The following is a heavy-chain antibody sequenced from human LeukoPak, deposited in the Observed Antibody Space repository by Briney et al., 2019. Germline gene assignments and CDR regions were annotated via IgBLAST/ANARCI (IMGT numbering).Heavy chain of an antibody. D-gene: IGHD3-10*01. CDR1: GGSISSSSYY. CDR3: ASVRWDYDF. J-gene: IGHJ4*02. CDR2: IYYSGST. V-gene: IGHV4-39*01. Sequence: SETLSLTCTVSGGSISSSSYYWGWIRQPPGKGLEWIGSIYYSGSTHYNPSLKSRVTISVDTSKNQFSLKLSSVTAADTAVYYCASVRWDYDFWGQGTLVTVSS.